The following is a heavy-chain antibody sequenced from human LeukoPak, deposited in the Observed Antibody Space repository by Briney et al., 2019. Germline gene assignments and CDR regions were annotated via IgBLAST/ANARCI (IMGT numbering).Heavy chain of an antibody. Sequence: SETLPLTCAVYGGSFSGYYWSWIRQPPGKGLEWIGEINHSGSTNYNPSLKSRVTISVDTSKNQFSLKLSSVTAADTAVYYCAYIHHHTAMADPPESPDYWGQGTLVTVSS. CDR2: INHSGST. J-gene: IGHJ4*02. CDR3: AYIHHHTAMADPPESPDY. V-gene: IGHV4-34*01. CDR1: GGSFSGYY. D-gene: IGHD5-18*01.